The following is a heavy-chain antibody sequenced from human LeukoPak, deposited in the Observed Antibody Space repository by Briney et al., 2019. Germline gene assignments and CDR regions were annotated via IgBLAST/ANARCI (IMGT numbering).Heavy chain of an antibody. Sequence: GGSLRLSCAASGFTFSSYSMNWVRQAPGKGLEWVSAISGSGGSTYYADSVKGRFTISRDNSKNTLYLQMNSLRAEDTAVYYCAKGPQYYDFWSGYYSSLDYWGQGTLVTVSS. CDR3: AKGPQYYDFWSGYYSSLDY. J-gene: IGHJ4*02. D-gene: IGHD3-3*01. V-gene: IGHV3-23*01. CDR2: ISGSGGST. CDR1: GFTFSSYS.